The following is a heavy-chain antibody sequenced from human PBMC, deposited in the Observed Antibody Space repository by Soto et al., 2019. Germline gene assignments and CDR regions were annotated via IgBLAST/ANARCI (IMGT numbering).Heavy chain of an antibody. D-gene: IGHD3-16*01. Sequence: QVQLVQSGAEVKNPGASVKVYCKTSGYTFTKYGVGWVRQAPGQGLEWMGWISGSSGNANYAEKVQGRITLTTDTSTSTADIELRRLRSDATAVYCCAREMAGLGGEYDYWGQGTLVTVPS. J-gene: IGHJ4*02. CDR2: ISGSSGNA. CDR1: GYTFTKYG. V-gene: IGHV1-18*01. CDR3: AREMAGLGGEYDY.